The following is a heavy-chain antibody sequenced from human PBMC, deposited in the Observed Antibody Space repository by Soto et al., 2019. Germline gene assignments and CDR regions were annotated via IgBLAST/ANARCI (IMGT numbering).Heavy chain of an antibody. CDR1: GFTFSSYG. Sequence: GGSLRLSCAASGFTFSSYGMHWVRQAPGKGLEWVAVISYDGSNKYYADSVKGRFTISRDNSKNTLYLQMNSLRAEDTAVYYCAKDVYLFSRWAELSSWYSFSRFDPWGQGTLVTVSS. V-gene: IGHV3-30*18. CDR3: AKDVYLFSRWAELSSWYSFSRFDP. J-gene: IGHJ5*02. D-gene: IGHD6-13*01. CDR2: ISYDGSNK.